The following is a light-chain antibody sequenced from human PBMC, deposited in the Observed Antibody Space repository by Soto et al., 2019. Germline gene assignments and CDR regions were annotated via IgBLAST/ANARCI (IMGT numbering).Light chain of an antibody. J-gene: IGKJ4*01. CDR1: QSVSSSY. V-gene: IGKV3-20*01. CDR3: QQYGISPLT. CDR2: GAS. Sequence: EIVLTQSPGTLSLSPGERATLSCRASQSVSSSYLAWYQQKPGQAPRLLIYGASSRATGIPDRFSGSGSGTDFTLTISRLEPEDFAVYYCQQYGISPLTFGGGTKVAMK.